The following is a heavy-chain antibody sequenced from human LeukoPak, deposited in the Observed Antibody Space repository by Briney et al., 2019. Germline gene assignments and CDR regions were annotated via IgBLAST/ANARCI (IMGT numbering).Heavy chain of an antibody. CDR2: IHPSTGNP. Sequence: GASVKVSCKASGYTFTNYAMNWVRQAPGQGLEWMGWIHPSTGNPTYAQDFTGRFVFSLDTSVSTTYLQISSLKAEDTAVNYCARAYQRLGELSLPDYWGQGTLVTVSS. CDR3: ARAYQRLGELSLPDY. CDR1: GYTFTNYA. J-gene: IGHJ4*02. D-gene: IGHD3-16*02. V-gene: IGHV7-4-1*02.